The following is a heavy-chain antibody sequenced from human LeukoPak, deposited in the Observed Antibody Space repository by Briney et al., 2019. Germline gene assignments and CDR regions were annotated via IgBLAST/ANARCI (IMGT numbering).Heavy chain of an antibody. Sequence: SVKVSCKASGGTFSSYAISWVRQAPGQGLEWMGRIIPILGIANYAQKFQGRVTITADKSTSTAYMELSSLKSEDTAVYYCASVGDTPDAFDIWGQGTMVTVSS. CDR2: IIPILGIA. J-gene: IGHJ3*02. CDR1: GGTFSSYA. CDR3: ASVGDTPDAFDI. D-gene: IGHD2-15*01. V-gene: IGHV1-69*04.